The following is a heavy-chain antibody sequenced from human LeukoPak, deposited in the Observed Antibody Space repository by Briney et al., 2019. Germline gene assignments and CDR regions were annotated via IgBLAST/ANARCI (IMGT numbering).Heavy chain of an antibody. D-gene: IGHD1-26*01. V-gene: IGHV3-15*01. CDR3: TTAGGSSPFDY. CDR2: IKGKTDGGTT. J-gene: IGHJ4*02. CDR1: GFTFSNAW. Sequence: PGGSLRLSCAASGFTFSNAWMSWVRQAPGKGLEWVGRIKGKTDGGTTDYAARVKGRFTISRDDSKNTLYLQMNSLKTEDTAVYYCTTAGGSSPFDYWGQGTLVTVSS.